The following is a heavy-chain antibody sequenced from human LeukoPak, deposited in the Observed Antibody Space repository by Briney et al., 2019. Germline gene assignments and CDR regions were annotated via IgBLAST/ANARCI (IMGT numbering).Heavy chain of an antibody. J-gene: IGHJ6*03. V-gene: IGHV1-24*01. Sequence: ASVKVSCKVSGYTLTELSMHWVRQAPGKGLEWMGGFDPEDGETIYAQKFQGRVTMTEDTSTGTAYMELSSLRSEDTAVYYCATTVGATTGVYYYYYYMDVWGKGTTVTVSS. D-gene: IGHD1-26*01. CDR2: FDPEDGET. CDR3: ATTVGATTGVYYYYYYMDV. CDR1: GYTLTELS.